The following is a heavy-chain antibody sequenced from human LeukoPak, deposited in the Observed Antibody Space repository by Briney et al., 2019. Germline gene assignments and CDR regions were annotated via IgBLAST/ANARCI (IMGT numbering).Heavy chain of an antibody. CDR1: GFTFDDYA. V-gene: IGHV3-9*03. J-gene: IGHJ3*02. Sequence: PGGSLRLSCAASGFTFDDYAMHWVRQAPGKGLEWVSGISWNSGSIGYADSVKGRFTISRDNAKSSLYLQMNSLRAEDMALYYCAKADYYDSSGSIFDIWGQGTMVTVSS. D-gene: IGHD3-22*01. CDR2: ISWNSGSI. CDR3: AKADYYDSSGSIFDI.